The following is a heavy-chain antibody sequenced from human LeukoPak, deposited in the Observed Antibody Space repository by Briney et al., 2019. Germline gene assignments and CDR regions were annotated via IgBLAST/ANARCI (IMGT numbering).Heavy chain of an antibody. V-gene: IGHV3-48*03. CDR3: ARDGTPSHSSGWVYMGV. CDR1: GFSFSSYE. CDR2: IIASGTLT. Sequence: PGGSLRLSCAASGFSFSSYEMNWVRQAPGEGLEWISYIIASGTLTHYADSVEGRFTNSRDNAKNSLYLEMNSLRAEHTAVYYCARDGTPSHSSGWVYMGVWGKGTTVTISS. J-gene: IGHJ6*04. D-gene: IGHD6-25*01.